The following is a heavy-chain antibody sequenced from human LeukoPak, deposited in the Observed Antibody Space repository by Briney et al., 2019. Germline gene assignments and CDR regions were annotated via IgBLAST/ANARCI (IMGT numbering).Heavy chain of an antibody. J-gene: IGHJ4*02. CDR2: INPNSGGT. CDR3: ERATNPDYYDSSGYAPLLHPFDY. Sequence: ASVKVSCTASGYTFTGYYMHWVRQAPGQGLEWVGWINPNSGGTNYAQKFQGRVTMTRDTSISTTTMELSRMRSEATAVSYYERATNPDYYDSSGYAPLLHPFDYWGQGTLVTVYS. V-gene: IGHV1-2*02. D-gene: IGHD3-22*01. CDR1: GYTFTGYY.